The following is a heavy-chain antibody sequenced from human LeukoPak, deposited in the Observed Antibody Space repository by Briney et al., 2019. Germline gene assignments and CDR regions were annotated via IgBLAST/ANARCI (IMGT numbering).Heavy chain of an antibody. V-gene: IGHV3-11*04. CDR1: GFTFSDYY. CDR2: VSSSGSTI. Sequence: GGSLRLSCAASGFTFSDYYMSWIRQAPGKGLEWVSYVSSSGSTIYYADSVKGRFTISRDNAKNSLYLQMNSLRAEDTAVYYCARVGVAYYYYYGMDVWGQGTTVTVSS. D-gene: IGHD2-21*01. J-gene: IGHJ6*02. CDR3: ARVGVAYYYYYGMDV.